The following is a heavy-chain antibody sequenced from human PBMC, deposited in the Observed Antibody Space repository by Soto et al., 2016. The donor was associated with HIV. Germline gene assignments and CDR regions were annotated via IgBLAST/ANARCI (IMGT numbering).Heavy chain of an antibody. CDR1: GFTFDDYA. J-gene: IGHJ4*02. CDR2: ISRNGTET. D-gene: IGHD2-2*02. V-gene: IGHV3-43D*04. CDR3: VANTFLDS. Sequence: EVQLVESGGVVVQPGGSLRLSCAASGFTFDDYAMHWIRQRPGKGLEWVSLISRNGTETYYADSVKGRFTISRDNSKNSLSLHMSNLRTEDSAFYYCVANTFLDSVGPGTQVHRLL.